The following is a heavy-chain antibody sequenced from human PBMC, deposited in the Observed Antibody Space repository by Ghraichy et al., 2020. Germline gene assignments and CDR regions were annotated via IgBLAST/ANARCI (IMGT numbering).Heavy chain of an antibody. D-gene: IGHD3-10*01. CDR1: CLRQWIL. CDR2: IYHGAST. CDR3: ARERRRKYGEFFMDV. J-gene: IGHJ6*03. Sequence: SQTLTHLHCLWCLRQWILLHLDPAAPREGLEWIGYIYHGASTNYNPLLKSRITMSVDTSKSQFSLNMTSVTAADTAIYYCARERRRKYGEFFMDVWGKGIAVAVSS. V-gene: IGHV4-59*02.